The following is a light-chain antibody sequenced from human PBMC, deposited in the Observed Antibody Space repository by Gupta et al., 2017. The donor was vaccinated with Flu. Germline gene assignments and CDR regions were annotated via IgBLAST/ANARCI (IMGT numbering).Light chain of an antibody. Sequence: QPALTQPPSASGSPGQSVTISCAGTRSDVGSYTYVSWYQQRPGNAPQLIIYEVTKRPSGIPHRFSGSKSGNTASLTVSGLQHEDEADYYCTSYAGTKRVLFGGGTKLTVL. CDR1: RSDVGSYTY. CDR2: EVT. CDR3: TSYAGTKRVL. V-gene: IGLV2-8*01. J-gene: IGLJ2*01.